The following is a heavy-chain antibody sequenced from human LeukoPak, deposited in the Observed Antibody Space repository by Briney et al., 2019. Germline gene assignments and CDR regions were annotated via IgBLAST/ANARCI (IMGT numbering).Heavy chain of an antibody. J-gene: IGHJ4*02. Sequence: GGSLRLSCAASGFIFSSYSMNWVRQAPGKGLEWVSSISSSGSYIYYADSGKGRFTISRDNAKNSLYLQMNSLGAEDTAVYYCAKSIFGIVIMIDKWGQGTLVTVSS. CDR3: AKSIFGIVIMIDK. CDR1: GFIFSSYS. D-gene: IGHD3-3*01. CDR2: ISSSGSYI. V-gene: IGHV3-21*01.